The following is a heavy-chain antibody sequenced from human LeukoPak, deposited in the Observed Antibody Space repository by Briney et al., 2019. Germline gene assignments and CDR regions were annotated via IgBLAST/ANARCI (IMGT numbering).Heavy chain of an antibody. D-gene: IGHD2-2*01. CDR3: AKDSNTWAFDY. Sequence: GGSLRLSCAASGFSFSGYGMHWVRQAPGKGLEWVAFIRYDGSNEYYADSVKGRFTISRDKSKNTLSLQMNSLRTEDTAVYYCAKDSNTWAFDYWGQGTLVTVSS. J-gene: IGHJ4*02. CDR1: GFSFSGYG. V-gene: IGHV3-30*02. CDR2: IRYDGSNE.